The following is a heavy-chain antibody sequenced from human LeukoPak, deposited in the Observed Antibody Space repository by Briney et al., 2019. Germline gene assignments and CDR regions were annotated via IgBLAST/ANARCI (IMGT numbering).Heavy chain of an antibody. CDR1: GGSISSYY. CDR3: AREYSSSFGWFDP. V-gene: IGHV4-59*01. D-gene: IGHD6-6*01. CDR2: IYYSGST. Sequence: SETLSLTCTVSGGSISSYYWSWIRQPPGKGLEWIGYIYYSGSTNYNPSLKSRVTISVDTSKNQFSLKLSSVTAADTAVYYCAREYSSSFGWFDPWGQVTLVNVCS. J-gene: IGHJ5*02.